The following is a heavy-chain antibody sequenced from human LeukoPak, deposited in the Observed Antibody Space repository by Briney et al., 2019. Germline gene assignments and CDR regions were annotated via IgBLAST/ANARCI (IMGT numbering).Heavy chain of an antibody. Sequence: GGSLRLSCAASRLTFSIYWMSWVRQAPGKGLEWVANIKEDGSERYYVDSVKGRFTISRDNAKNSLYLQMNSLRAEDTAVYYCARIEYSSGWVPFDYWGQGTLVTVSS. CDR2: IKEDGSER. CDR3: ARIEYSSGWVPFDY. D-gene: IGHD6-19*01. V-gene: IGHV3-7*01. CDR1: RLTFSIYW. J-gene: IGHJ4*02.